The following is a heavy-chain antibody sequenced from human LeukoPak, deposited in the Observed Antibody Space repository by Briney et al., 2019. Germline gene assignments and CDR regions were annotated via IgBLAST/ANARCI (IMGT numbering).Heavy chain of an antibody. D-gene: IGHD4-23*01. V-gene: IGHV1-46*01. CDR1: GYTFTIYY. CDR2: INPSGGST. Sequence: GASVKVSCKASGYTFTIYYMHWVRQAPGQGLEWMGIINPSGGSTSYAQKFQGRVTMTRDTSTSTAYMELRSLRSDDTAVYYCARGAPYDYGGSSYYYYGMDVWGQGTTVTVSS. J-gene: IGHJ6*02. CDR3: ARGAPYDYGGSSYYYYGMDV.